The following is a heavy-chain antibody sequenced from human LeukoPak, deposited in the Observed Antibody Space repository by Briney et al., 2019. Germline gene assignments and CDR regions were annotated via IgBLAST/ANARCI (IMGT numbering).Heavy chain of an antibody. J-gene: IGHJ5*02. CDR3: ARVGSYGYNWFDP. V-gene: IGHV4-59*01. Sequence: SETLSLTCTVSGDSISSFHWSWIRQPPGKGLEWIGYIYYSGSTNYNPSLKSRVTISVDTSKNQFSLKLSSVTAADTAVYYCARVGSYGYNWFDPWGQGTLVTVSS. CDR1: GDSISSFH. CDR2: IYYSGST. D-gene: IGHD5-18*01.